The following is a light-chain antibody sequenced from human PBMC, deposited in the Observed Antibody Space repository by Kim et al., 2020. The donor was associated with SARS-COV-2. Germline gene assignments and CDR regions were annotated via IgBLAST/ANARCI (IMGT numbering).Light chain of an antibody. CDR3: QQYNTWT. Sequence: LSSIVGDQVPIPCRNRPGVRKWFAWYQQKPGKAPKLLIYKASTLEGGVPSRFSGSGSGTEFTLTITSLQPDDFATYYCQQYNTWTFGQGTKVDIK. J-gene: IGKJ1*01. CDR2: KAS. CDR1: PGVRKW. V-gene: IGKV1-5*03.